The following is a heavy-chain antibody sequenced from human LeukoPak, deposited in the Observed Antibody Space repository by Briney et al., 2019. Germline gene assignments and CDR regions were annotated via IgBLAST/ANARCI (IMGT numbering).Heavy chain of an antibody. Sequence: SETLSLTCTVSGGSIGNNAYYWGWIRQAPGKGLEWIGSMHYSGSTYYNPSLTSPVAISADTSKNHFSLKLSSVTAADTAIYYCSGSGWFEGPFGYWGQGTPVTVSS. D-gene: IGHD6-19*01. CDR3: SGSGWFEGPFGY. J-gene: IGHJ4*02. CDR2: MHYSGST. V-gene: IGHV4-39*07. CDR1: GGSIGNNAYY.